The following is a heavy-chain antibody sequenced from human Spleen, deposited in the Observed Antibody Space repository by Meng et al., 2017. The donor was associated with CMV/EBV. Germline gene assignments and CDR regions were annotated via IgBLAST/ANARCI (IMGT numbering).Heavy chain of an antibody. D-gene: IGHD3-3*01. J-gene: IGHJ5*02. Sequence: GSLRLSCTVSGGSISSSSYYWGWIRQPPGKGLEWIGSIYYSGSTYYNPSLKSRVTISVDTSKNQFSLKLSSVTAADTAVYYCARTNDYNWFDPWGQGTLVTVSS. CDR3: ARTNDYNWFDP. CDR1: GGSISSSSYY. V-gene: IGHV4-39*01. CDR2: IYYSGST.